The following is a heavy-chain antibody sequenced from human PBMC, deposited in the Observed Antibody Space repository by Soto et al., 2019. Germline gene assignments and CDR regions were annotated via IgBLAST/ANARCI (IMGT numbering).Heavy chain of an antibody. CDR2: TSGGGETT. V-gene: IGHV3-23*01. Sequence: EVHLLESGGGLVQPVGSLRLSCAASGFTLRNYDMSWVRQAPGKGLEWVSGTSGGGETTYYGDSVRGRFTISRDNSKNTLYLQMNGLSSEDTAVSYCAKGLYTGGSNVFDHWGEGTLIPVSS. J-gene: IGHJ5*02. D-gene: IGHD6-19*01. CDR3: AKGLYTGGSNVFDH. CDR1: GFTLRNYD.